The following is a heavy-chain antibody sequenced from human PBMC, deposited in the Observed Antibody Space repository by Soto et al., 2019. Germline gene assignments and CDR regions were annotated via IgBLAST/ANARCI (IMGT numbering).Heavy chain of an antibody. CDR3: ARGRVIIGFEI. CDR1: GYTFTGYD. J-gene: IGHJ3*02. D-gene: IGHD3-22*01. CDR2: MNPHRGNT. V-gene: IGHV1-8*01. Sequence: QVQLVQSGAEVKKPGASVKVSCKASGYTFTGYDINWVRQATGQGLEWMGWMNPHRGNTNYAQKFQGRVTMTRNTSISSAYMELSSLRSEDTAMDYWARGRVIIGFEIWGQGTMVTVSS.